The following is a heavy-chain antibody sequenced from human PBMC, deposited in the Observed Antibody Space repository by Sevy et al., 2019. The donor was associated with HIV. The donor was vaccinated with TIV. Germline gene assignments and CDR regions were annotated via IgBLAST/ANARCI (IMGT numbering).Heavy chain of an antibody. CDR3: ASSPGAAGTSFWYFDL. CDR1: AFTFSSYS. CDR2: ISSSSSTI. J-gene: IGHJ2*01. Sequence: GGSLRLSCAASAFTFSSYSMNWVRQAPGKGLEWVSYISSSSSTIYYADSVKGRFTISRDNAKNSLYLQMNSLRDEDTAVYYCASSPGAAGTSFWYFDLWGRGTLVTVSS. V-gene: IGHV3-48*02. D-gene: IGHD6-13*01.